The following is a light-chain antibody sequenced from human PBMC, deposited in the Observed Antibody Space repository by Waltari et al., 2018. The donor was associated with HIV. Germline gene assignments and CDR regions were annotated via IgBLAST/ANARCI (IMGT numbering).Light chain of an antibody. CDR3: TSNAGGVV. Sequence: QSALTQPASVSGSPGQTISISCTGANNTGDLKSVSWYQQRPDKAPKLIIYEADNRPSGVSARFSASKSVNAASLTISGLQADDEAHYYCTSNAGGVVFGGGTRLTVL. CDR2: EAD. V-gene: IGLV2-14*01. J-gene: IGLJ2*01. CDR1: NNTGDLKS.